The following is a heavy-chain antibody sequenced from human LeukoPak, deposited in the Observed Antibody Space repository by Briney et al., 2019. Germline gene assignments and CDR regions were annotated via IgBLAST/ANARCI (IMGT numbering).Heavy chain of an antibody. CDR3: ARLYSSSWYGPFVDY. J-gene: IGHJ4*02. Sequence: PSETLSLTCTVSGGTISSSSYYWGWIRQPPGKGLEWIGSIYYSGSTYYNPSLKSRVTISVDTSKNQFSLKLSSVTAADTAVYYCARLYSSSWYGPFVDYWGQGTLVTVSS. CDR1: GGTISSSSYY. D-gene: IGHD6-13*01. CDR2: IYYSGST. V-gene: IGHV4-39*01.